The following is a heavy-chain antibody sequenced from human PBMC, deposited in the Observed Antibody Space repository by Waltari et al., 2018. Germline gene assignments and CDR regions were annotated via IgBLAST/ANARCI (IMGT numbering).Heavy chain of an antibody. CDR3: ARIRQQLVRKFDY. V-gene: IGHV3-7*01. Sequence: EVQLVESGGGLVQPGGSLRLSCAASGFTFSSYWMSWDRQAPGEGLEWGANIKQDGREKYYVESGKGRFTISRDNAKNSLYLQMNRLRAEDTAVYYCARIRQQLVRKFDYWGQGTLVTVSS. J-gene: IGHJ4*02. D-gene: IGHD6-13*01. CDR2: IKQDGREK. CDR1: GFTFSSYW.